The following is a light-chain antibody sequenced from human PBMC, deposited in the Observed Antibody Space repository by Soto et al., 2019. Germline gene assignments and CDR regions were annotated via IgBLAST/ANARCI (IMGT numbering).Light chain of an antibody. CDR3: QQYGISPLT. CDR1: QSVRQNF. CDR2: GAS. Sequence: EIVLTQSPGTLSLSPGERATLSCRASQSVRQNFLAWYQQKPGQAPRLLINGASSRATGIPDRFSGSGSQTDFSISIDRLEPEDFAVYFCQQYGISPLTFGGGTKVAIK. V-gene: IGKV3-20*01. J-gene: IGKJ4*01.